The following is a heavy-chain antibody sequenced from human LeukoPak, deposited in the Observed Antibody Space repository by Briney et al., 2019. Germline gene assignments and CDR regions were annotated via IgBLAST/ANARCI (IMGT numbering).Heavy chain of an antibody. J-gene: IGHJ6*03. CDR1: GYTFTGYY. D-gene: IGHD6-19*01. CDR3: ARRAVANYYYYYMDV. V-gene: IGHV1-2*02. Sequence: GASVKVSCKASGYTFTGYYMHWVRRAPGQGLEWMGWINPNSGGTNYAQKFQGRVTMTRDTSISTAYMELSRLRSDDTAVYYCARRAVANYYYYYMDVWGKGTTVTVSS. CDR2: INPNSGGT.